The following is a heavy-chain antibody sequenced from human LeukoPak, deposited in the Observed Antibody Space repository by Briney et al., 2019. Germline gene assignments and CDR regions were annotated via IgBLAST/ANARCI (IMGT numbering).Heavy chain of an antibody. CDR2: ISAYNGNT. V-gene: IGHV1-18*01. D-gene: IGHD3-22*01. Sequence: ASVKVSCKASGYTSTSYGISWVRQAPGQGLEWMGWISAYNGNTNYAQKLQGRVTLTTDTSTSTAYMELWSLRSDDTAVYYCGRLPDSRTEAVDIWGQGTVVTVSS. CDR1: GYTSTSYG. CDR3: GRLPDSRTEAVDI. J-gene: IGHJ3*02.